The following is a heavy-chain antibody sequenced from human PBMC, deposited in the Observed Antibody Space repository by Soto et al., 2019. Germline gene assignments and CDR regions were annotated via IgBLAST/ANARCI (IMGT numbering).Heavy chain of an antibody. Sequence: QPGGSLRLSCAAPGFTFSSYWMHWVRQAPGKGLVWVSRINSDGSSTSYADSVKGRFTISRDNAKNTLYLQMNSLRAEDTAVYYCASAGLWFGELLQGWGQGTTVTVSS. CDR1: GFTFSSYW. CDR2: INSDGSST. V-gene: IGHV3-74*01. D-gene: IGHD3-10*01. CDR3: ASAGLWFGELLQG. J-gene: IGHJ6*02.